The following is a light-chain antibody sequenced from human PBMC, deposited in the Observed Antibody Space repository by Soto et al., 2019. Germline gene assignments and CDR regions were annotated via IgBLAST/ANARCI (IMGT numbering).Light chain of an antibody. J-gene: IGKJ4*01. CDR2: RAS. CDR1: PGISNY. Sequence: DLQMNQNPSSLSASVGDRGPITCRTSPGISNYISRHQQKPEKVPKRLIYRASPLQSGVPSRFSDSGSGTDFTLTISSLQPEDVATYYYQKYNSAPRTVGGGPKGDIK. CDR3: QKYNSAPRT. V-gene: IGKV1-27*01.